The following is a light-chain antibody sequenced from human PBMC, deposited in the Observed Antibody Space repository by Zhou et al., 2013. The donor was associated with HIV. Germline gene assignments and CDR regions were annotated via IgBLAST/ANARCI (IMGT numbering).Light chain of an antibody. CDR3: QHRSNWPPL. CDR1: QSVSSSS. J-gene: IGKJ5*01. CDR2: GAS. V-gene: IGKV3D-20*02. Sequence: ENVLTQSPGTLSLSPGERATLSCRASQSVSSSSFAWYQQKPGQAPRLLIYGASFRATGIPGRFSGSGSGTDFTLTISRLEPEDFAVYYCQHRSNWPPLFGQGTRLEIK.